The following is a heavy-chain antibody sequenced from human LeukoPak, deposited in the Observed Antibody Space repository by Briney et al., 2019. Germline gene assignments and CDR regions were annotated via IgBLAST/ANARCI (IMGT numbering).Heavy chain of an antibody. CDR1: GYTFTSYG. CDR3: ARDSPRYCSGGSCYPDY. V-gene: IGHV1-18*01. Sequence: ASVKVSCKASGYTFTSYGISCVRQAPGQGLEWMGWISAYNGNTNYAQKLQGRVTMTTDTSTSTAYMELRSLRSDDTAVYYCARDSPRYCSGGSCYPDYWGQGTLVTVSS. J-gene: IGHJ4*02. CDR2: ISAYNGNT. D-gene: IGHD2-15*01.